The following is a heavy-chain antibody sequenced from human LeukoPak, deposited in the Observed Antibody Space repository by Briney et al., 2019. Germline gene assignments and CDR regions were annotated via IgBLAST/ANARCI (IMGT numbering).Heavy chain of an antibody. CDR3: ARVPSHLIVVVPAEAFDI. CDR2: IYHSGSI. CDR1: GGSISSSNYY. V-gene: IGHV4-39*07. Sequence: SETLSLTCSVSGGSISSSNYYWSWIRQLPGKGLEWIGYIYHSGSISYNPSLKSRVTISVDRSKNQFSLNLNSVTAADTAVYYCARVPSHLIVVVPAEAFDIWGQGTMVTVSS. J-gene: IGHJ3*02. D-gene: IGHD2-2*01.